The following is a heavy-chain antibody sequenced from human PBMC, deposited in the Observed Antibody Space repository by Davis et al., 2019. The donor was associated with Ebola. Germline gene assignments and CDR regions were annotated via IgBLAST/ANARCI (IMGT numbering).Heavy chain of an antibody. D-gene: IGHD2-15*01. CDR1: GFTFSSYS. V-gene: IGHV3-21*01. CDR2: ISSSSSYI. Sequence: GESLKISCAASGFTFSSYSMNWVRQAPGKGLEWVSSISSSSSYIYYADSVKGRFTISRDNAKNSLYLQMNSLRAEDTAVYYCASSPQLNNRDCSGGSCYHPDAFDIWGQGTMVTVSS. CDR3: ASSPQLNNRDCSGGSCYHPDAFDI. J-gene: IGHJ3*02.